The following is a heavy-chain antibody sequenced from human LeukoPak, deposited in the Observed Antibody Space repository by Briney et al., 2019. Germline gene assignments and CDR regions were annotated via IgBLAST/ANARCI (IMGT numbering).Heavy chain of an antibody. V-gene: IGHV3-23*01. CDR3: AKTFLEVITVFDY. CDR1: GFSFSNYV. D-gene: IGHD3-16*01. CDR2: ISGSGITT. Sequence: PGGSLRLSCAASGFSFSNYVMTWVRQAPGKGLEWVSAISGSGITTFYSDSVKGRFTISRDNSKNMLYLQMNSLRAEDTAIYYCAKTFLEVITVFDYWGQGSLVTVSS. J-gene: IGHJ4*02.